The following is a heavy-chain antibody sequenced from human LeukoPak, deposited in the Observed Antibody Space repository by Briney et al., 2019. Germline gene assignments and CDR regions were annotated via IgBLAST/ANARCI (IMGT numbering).Heavy chain of an antibody. Sequence: SVKVSCKASGGTFSSYAISWVRQAPGQGLEWMGGIIPIFGTANYAQKFQGRVTITADESTSTAYMELSSLRSEDTAVYYCARVESDTAMALDAFDIWGQGTMVTVSS. CDR3: ARVESDTAMALDAFDI. CDR2: IIPIFGTA. V-gene: IGHV1-69*13. D-gene: IGHD5-18*01. J-gene: IGHJ3*02. CDR1: GGTFSSYA.